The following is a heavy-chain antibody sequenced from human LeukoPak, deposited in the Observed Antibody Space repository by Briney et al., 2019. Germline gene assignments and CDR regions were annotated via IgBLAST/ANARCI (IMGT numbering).Heavy chain of an antibody. V-gene: IGHV1-18*01. J-gene: IGHJ3*02. D-gene: IGHD3-22*01. CDR1: GYTFTSYG. CDR3: ARSYYDSSGYYGFDAFDI. CDR2: ISAYNGNT. Sequence: ASVKVSCKASGYTFTSYGISWMRQAPGQGLEWMGWISAYNGNTNYAQKLQGRVTMTTDTSTSTAYMELRSLRSDDTAVYYCARSYYDSSGYYGFDAFDIWGQGTMVTVSS.